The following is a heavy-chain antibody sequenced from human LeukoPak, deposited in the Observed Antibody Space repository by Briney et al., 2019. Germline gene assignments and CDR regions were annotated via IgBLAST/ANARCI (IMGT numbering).Heavy chain of an antibody. V-gene: IGHV1-46*01. D-gene: IGHD3-16*02. J-gene: IGHJ4*02. Sequence: ASVKVSCKTSGYTFTSYYVHWVRQAPGQGLEWMGTINPNSGSTTYAQKVQDGVTMTRDTSTSTVHMELSSLRSEDTAVYYCARESNDYVWGSYRSLPDYWGQGTLVTVSS. CDR3: ARESNDYVWGSYRSLPDY. CDR2: INPNSGST. CDR1: GYTFTSYY.